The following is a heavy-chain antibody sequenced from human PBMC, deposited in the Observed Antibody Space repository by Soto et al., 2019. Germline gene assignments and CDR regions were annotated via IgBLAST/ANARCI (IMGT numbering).Heavy chain of an antibody. Sequence: PGGSLRLSCGTSGFTFSDKWMSWVRQAPGKGLEWVANIERFATERNYVDSVKGRFTISRDNSKNSLYLQMNNLRAEDTAMYYCVTHGQDLQYWGLGTLVTVSS. CDR3: VTHGQDLQY. CDR2: IERFATER. D-gene: IGHD4-4*01. CDR1: GFTFSDKW. V-gene: IGHV3-7*03. J-gene: IGHJ4*02.